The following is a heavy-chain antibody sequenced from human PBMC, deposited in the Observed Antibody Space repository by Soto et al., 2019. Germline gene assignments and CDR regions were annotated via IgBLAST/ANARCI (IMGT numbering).Heavy chain of an antibody. D-gene: IGHD1-1*01. CDR2: IYFSGST. CDR1: GGSISTSSHY. V-gene: IGHV4-39*01. CDR3: ARQKLDVPAFFDY. Sequence: SETLSLTCTVSGGSISTSSHYWDWFRQPPGKGLEWIGSIYFSGSTYYNPSLKSRVTMSVDTSKNQFSLWLSSVTAADTAVYYCARQKLDVPAFFDYWGQ. J-gene: IGHJ4*02.